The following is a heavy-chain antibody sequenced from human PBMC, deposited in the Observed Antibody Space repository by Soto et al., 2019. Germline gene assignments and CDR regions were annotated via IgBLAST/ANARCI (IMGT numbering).Heavy chain of an antibody. CDR1: GFTFSTYT. CDR2: ISGSGGSP. Sequence: PGGSLRLSCVASGFTFSTYTMSWVRQAPGKGLEWVSVISGSGGSPSYADSVQGRFSISRDNYRNTLYLQMNNLRGDDTAMYYCAKARCSTTNCYVPAYWGQGTLVTVSS. D-gene: IGHD2-2*01. J-gene: IGHJ4*02. V-gene: IGHV3-23*01. CDR3: AKARCSTTNCYVPAY.